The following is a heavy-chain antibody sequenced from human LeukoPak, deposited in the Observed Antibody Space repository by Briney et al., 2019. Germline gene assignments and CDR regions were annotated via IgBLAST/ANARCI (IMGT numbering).Heavy chain of an antibody. CDR2: INPNSGGT. Sequence: ASVKVSCKASGYTFTSYDINWVRQATGQGLEWMGWINPNSGGTNYAQKFQGRVTMTRDTSISTAYMELSRLRSDDTAVYYCARTLYIAAAPGGFDYWGQGTLVTVSS. D-gene: IGHD6-13*01. CDR1: GYTFTSYD. V-gene: IGHV1-2*02. CDR3: ARTLYIAAAPGGFDY. J-gene: IGHJ4*02.